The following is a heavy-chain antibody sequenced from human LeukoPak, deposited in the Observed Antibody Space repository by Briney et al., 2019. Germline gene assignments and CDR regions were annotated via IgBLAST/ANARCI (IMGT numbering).Heavy chain of an antibody. D-gene: IGHD3-3*01. Sequence: PWGSLRLSCAASGFTFSSYGMHWVRQAPGKGLEWVAFIRYDGSKKYYADSVKGRFTISRDNSKNKLYLQMNSLRAEDTAVYYCAKGSKEVLFTRDHYMDVWGKGTTVTISS. CDR1: GFTFSSYG. V-gene: IGHV3-30*02. CDR2: IRYDGSKK. CDR3: AKGSKEVLFTRDHYMDV. J-gene: IGHJ6*03.